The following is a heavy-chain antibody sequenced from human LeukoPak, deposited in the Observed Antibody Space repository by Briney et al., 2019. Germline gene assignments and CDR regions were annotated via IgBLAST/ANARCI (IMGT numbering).Heavy chain of an antibody. Sequence: ASVKVSCKASGYTFTSYGISWVRQAPGQGLEWMGWISAYNGNTNYAQKLQGRVTMTTDTSTSTAYMELRSLRSDDTAVYYCARDIGVTMVRGRYFDYWGQGTLVTVSS. D-gene: IGHD3-10*01. CDR2: ISAYNGNT. CDR1: GYTFTSYG. J-gene: IGHJ4*02. CDR3: ARDIGVTMVRGRYFDY. V-gene: IGHV1-18*01.